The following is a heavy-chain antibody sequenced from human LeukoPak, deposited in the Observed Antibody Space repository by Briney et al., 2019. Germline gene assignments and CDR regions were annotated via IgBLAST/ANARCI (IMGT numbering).Heavy chain of an antibody. CDR2: INPNSGGT. CDR3: ARDGYGGNSFDY. CDR1: GYTFTGYY. J-gene: IGHJ4*02. V-gene: IGHV1-2*06. Sequence: ASVKVSCKASGYTFTGYYMHWVGQAPGRGLEWMGRINPNSGGTNYAQKFQGRVTMTRDTSINTAFMELSRLNSDDTAVYFCARDGYGGNSFDYWGQGTLVTVSS. D-gene: IGHD4-23*01.